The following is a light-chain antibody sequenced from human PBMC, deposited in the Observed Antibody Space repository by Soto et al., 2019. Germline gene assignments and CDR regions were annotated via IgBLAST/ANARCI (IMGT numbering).Light chain of an antibody. Sequence: QSVLAQPASVSESPGQSITISCTGTNSDVGGYNYVSWYQQHPGKVPKLMIYDVSNRPSGVSNRFSGSKSGNTASLTISGLQAEDEADYCCSSYTATTTSYVFGTGTKVTVL. CDR2: DVS. J-gene: IGLJ1*01. CDR3: SSYTATTTSYV. V-gene: IGLV2-14*03. CDR1: NSDVGGYNY.